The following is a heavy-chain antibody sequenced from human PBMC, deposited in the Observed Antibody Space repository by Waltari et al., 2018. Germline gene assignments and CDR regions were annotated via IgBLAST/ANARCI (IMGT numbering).Heavy chain of an antibody. CDR1: GGSFSGYY. CDR3: ARGRITMVRGVMSYFDY. CDR2: INHSGST. Sequence: QVQLQQWGAGLLKPSETLSLTCAVYGGSFSGYYWRWIRQPPGKGLEWIGEINHSGSTNYNPSLKSRVTISVDTSKNQFSLKLSSVTAADTAVYYCARGRITMVRGVMSYFDYWGQGTLVTVSS. D-gene: IGHD3-10*01. V-gene: IGHV4-34*01. J-gene: IGHJ4*02.